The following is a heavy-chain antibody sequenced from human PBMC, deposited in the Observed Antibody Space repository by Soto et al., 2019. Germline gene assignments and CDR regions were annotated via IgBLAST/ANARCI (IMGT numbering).Heavy chain of an antibody. V-gene: IGHV1-69*13. J-gene: IGHJ6*03. CDR1: GGTFSSYA. D-gene: IGHD3-10*01. CDR2: IIPIFGTA. CDR3: AGRKSNYGSYYSYYMDV. Sequence: ASVKVSCKASGGTFSSYAISWVRQAPGQGLEWMGGIIPIFGTANYAQKFQGRVTITADESTSTAYMELSSLRSEDTAVYYCAGRKSNYGSYYSYYMDVWGKGTTVTVSS.